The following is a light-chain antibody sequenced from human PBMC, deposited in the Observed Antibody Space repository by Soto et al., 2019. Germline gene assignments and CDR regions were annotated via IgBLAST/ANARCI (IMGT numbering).Light chain of an antibody. J-gene: IGLJ2*01. CDR2: SNN. CDR3: AAWDDSLNGVV. V-gene: IGLV1-44*01. Sequence: QPALTQPPSASGTPGQRGTISCSGSSSNIGSNTVNWYQQLPGTAPKLLIYSNNQRPSGVPDRFSGSKSGTSASLAISGLQSEDEADYYCAAWDDSLNGVVFGGGTKVTVL. CDR1: SSNIGSNT.